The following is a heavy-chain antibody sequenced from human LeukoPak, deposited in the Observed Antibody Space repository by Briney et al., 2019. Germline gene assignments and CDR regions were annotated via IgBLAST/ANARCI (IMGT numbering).Heavy chain of an antibody. V-gene: IGHV3-11*01. Sequence: LSLTCTVSGGSISSYYWSWIRQAPGKGLEWVSYISSSGSTIYYADSVKGRFTISRDNAKNSLYLQMNSLRAEDTAVYYCARDIAARPEATWFDPWGQGTLVTVSS. CDR1: GGSISSYY. CDR2: ISSSGSTI. D-gene: IGHD6-6*01. CDR3: ARDIAARPEATWFDP. J-gene: IGHJ5*02.